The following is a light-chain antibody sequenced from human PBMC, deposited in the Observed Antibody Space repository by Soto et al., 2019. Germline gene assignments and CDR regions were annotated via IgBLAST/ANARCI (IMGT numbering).Light chain of an antibody. CDR1: QSVSTY. CDR3: QQRGNWPLYT. CDR2: DAS. J-gene: IGKJ2*01. V-gene: IGKV3-11*01. Sequence: EIVLTQSPATLSLSPGERATLSCRTSQSVSTYLAWYQQKPGQAPRLLIYDASIMATGRPARFSGSGSGTDFTLTINSLEPEDFAVYYCQQRGNWPLYTFGQGTKLEIK.